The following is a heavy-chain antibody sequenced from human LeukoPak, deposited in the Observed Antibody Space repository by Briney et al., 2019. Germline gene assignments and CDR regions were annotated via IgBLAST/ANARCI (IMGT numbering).Heavy chain of an antibody. Sequence: ASVKVSCTASGYTFTSYGISWVRQAPGQGLEWMGWISAYNGNTNYAQKLQGRVTMTTDTSTSTAYMELRSLRSDDTAVYYCARADSSGYYYHFDYWGQGTLVTVSS. V-gene: IGHV1-18*01. D-gene: IGHD3-22*01. CDR2: ISAYNGNT. CDR1: GYTFTSYG. J-gene: IGHJ4*02. CDR3: ARADSSGYYYHFDY.